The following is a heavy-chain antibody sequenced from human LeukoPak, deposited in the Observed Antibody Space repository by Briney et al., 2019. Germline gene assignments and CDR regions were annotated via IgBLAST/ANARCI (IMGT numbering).Heavy chain of an antibody. V-gene: IGHV3-7*01. Sequence: PGGSLRLSCAASGFTFSSYAMSWVRQAPGKGLEWVANIKQDGSEKYYVDSVKGRFTISRDNAKNSLYLQMNSLRAEDTAVYYCARDLAVATYSCGPPWFDPWGQGTLVTVSS. CDR3: ARDLAVATYSCGPPWFDP. CDR2: IKQDGSEK. J-gene: IGHJ5*02. CDR1: GFTFSSYA. D-gene: IGHD5-12*01.